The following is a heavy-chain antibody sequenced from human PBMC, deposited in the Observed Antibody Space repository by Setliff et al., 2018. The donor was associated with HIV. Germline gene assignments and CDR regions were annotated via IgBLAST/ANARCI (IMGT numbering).Heavy chain of an antibody. V-gene: IGHV3-7*01. D-gene: IGHD6-19*01. CDR2: ISNDGGRE. Sequence: GGSLRLSCAASGFTFSSYAMTWVRQAPGKGLEWAAIISNDGGREYYVDSVKGRFTISRDNAKSSLYLQMDSLRVEDTSVYYCWSGYTSGRWGQGTLVTVSS. CDR3: WSGYTSGR. CDR1: GFTFSSYA. J-gene: IGHJ4*02.